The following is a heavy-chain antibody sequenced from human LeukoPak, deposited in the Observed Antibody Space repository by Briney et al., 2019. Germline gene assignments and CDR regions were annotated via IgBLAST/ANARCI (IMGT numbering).Heavy chain of an antibody. D-gene: IGHD2/OR15-2a*01. CDR2: ISFDGSNK. Sequence: GGSLRLSCAASGFTFSSYAIHWVRQAPGKGLEWVAVISFDGSNKYYADSVKGRFTISRDNSKNTLYLQMNSLRAEDTAVYYCARDDSMFDYWGQGTLVTVSS. CDR3: ARDDSMFDY. CDR1: GFTFSSYA. J-gene: IGHJ4*02. V-gene: IGHV3-30-3*01.